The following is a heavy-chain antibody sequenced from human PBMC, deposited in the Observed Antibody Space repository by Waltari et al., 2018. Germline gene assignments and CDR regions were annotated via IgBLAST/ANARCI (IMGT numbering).Heavy chain of an antibody. Sequence: EVQLVESGGGLVQPGRSLRLSCTASGFTFGDYAMSWFRQAPGKGRELVGFIRSKAYGGTTEYAASVKGRFTISRDDSKSIAYLQVNSLKTEDTAVYYCTREGGGNSFDYWGQGTLVTVSS. J-gene: IGHJ4*02. CDR3: TREGGGNSFDY. CDR1: GFTFGDYA. CDR2: IRSKAYGGTT. V-gene: IGHV3-49*03. D-gene: IGHD2-21*02.